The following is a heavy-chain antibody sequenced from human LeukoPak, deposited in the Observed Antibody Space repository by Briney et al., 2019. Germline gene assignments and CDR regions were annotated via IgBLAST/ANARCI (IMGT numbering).Heavy chain of an antibody. J-gene: IGHJ4*02. CDR1: GGSISSFY. D-gene: IGHD6-13*01. V-gene: IGHV4-59*01. CDR2: IYYSGST. Sequence: SETLSLTCTVSGGSISSFYWSWIRQPPGKGLEWIGYIYYSGSTNYNPSLKSRVTISVDTSKNQFSLKLSSVTAADTAVYYCARVSYSNSWYGMAYYFDYWGQGTLVTVSS. CDR3: ARVSYSNSWYGMAYYFDY.